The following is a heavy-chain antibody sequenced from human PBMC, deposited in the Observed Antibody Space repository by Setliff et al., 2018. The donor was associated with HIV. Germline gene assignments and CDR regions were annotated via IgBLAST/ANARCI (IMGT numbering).Heavy chain of an antibody. CDR1: GFTFGDYA. CDR3: TRYKLTSVMSNFDY. J-gene: IGHJ4*02. Sequence: GGSLRLSCTASGFTFGDYAMGWVRQAPGKGLEWVGFIKSKTFGGTTEYAASVKGRFTISRDDSKNIAYLQMGSLKTEDTAVYFCTRYKLTSVMSNFDYWGLGTLVTVSS. V-gene: IGHV3-49*04. D-gene: IGHD4-17*01. CDR2: IKSKTFGGTT.